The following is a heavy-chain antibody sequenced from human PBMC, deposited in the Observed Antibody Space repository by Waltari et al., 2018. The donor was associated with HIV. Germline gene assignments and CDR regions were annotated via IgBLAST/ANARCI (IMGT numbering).Heavy chain of an antibody. D-gene: IGHD6-13*01. J-gene: IGHJ6*02. CDR3: ASGYSSSWMSDYYYYGMDV. Sequence: EVQLVESGGGLVQPGGSLRLSCAASGFTFSSYGRHWVRQGPGKGLGWVSRRKRAGSSASYADSVEVRFTIARDNARNTLDLQRNSLRAEDTAVYYCASGYSSSWMSDYYYYGMDVWGQGTTVTVSS. CDR2: RKRAGSSA. CDR1: GFTFSSYG. V-gene: IGHV3-74*01.